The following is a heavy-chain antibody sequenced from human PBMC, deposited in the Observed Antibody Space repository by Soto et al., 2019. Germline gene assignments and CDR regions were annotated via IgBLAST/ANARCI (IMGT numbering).Heavy chain of an antibody. D-gene: IGHD2-21*01. J-gene: IGHJ1*01. Sequence: TLSLTCTVSTDTARRNSYTWGWIRQPTGKGPEWIGSIYSSGSTYYNPSLNSRVTISVDTSKNQLSLKLSSVTAADTAVYYCAFFLLCYSDDCDFPYF. CDR2: IYSSGST. CDR3: AFFLLCYSDDCDFPYF. V-gene: IGHV4-39*07. CDR1: TDTARRNSYT.